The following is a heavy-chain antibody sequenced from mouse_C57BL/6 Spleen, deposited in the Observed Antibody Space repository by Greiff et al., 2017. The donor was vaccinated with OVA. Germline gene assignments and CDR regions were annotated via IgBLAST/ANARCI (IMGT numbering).Heavy chain of an antibody. CDR2: IYPGDGDT. D-gene: IGHD1-1*01. V-gene: IGHV1-82*01. CDR1: GYAFSSSW. CDR3: ARDWIFYGSSYDYAMDY. J-gene: IGHJ4*01. Sequence: QVQLQQSGPELVKPGTSVKISCKASGYAFSSSWMNWVKQRPGKGLEWIGRIYPGDGDTNYNGKFKGKATLTADKSSSTAYMQLSSLTSEDSAVYFCARDWIFYGSSYDYAMDYWGQGTSVTVSS.